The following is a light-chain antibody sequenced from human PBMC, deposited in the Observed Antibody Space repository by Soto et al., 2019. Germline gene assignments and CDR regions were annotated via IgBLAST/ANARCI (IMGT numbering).Light chain of an antibody. CDR2: GAS. Sequence: DIQMTQSPSSLSASIGDTVTITCRASQSISSYLNWYQQKPGKAPNLLIYGASSLQSGVPSRFSGSGSGTDFTLTISSLQPEDFATYYCQQSYSTPPWTSGQGTKVEI. V-gene: IGKV1-39*01. CDR3: QQSYSTPPWT. CDR1: QSISSY. J-gene: IGKJ1*01.